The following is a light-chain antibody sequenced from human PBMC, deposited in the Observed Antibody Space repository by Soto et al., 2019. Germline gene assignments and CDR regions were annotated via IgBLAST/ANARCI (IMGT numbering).Light chain of an antibody. J-gene: IGLJ1*01. V-gene: IGLV2-14*01. CDR3: SSYTSGSTLFV. Sequence: QSALTQPASVSGSPGQSITISCTGTSSDVGGYNYVSWYQQHPGKAPKLMIYEVSNRPSGVSNRFSGSKSGNTVSLTISGLQAEDDADYYCSSYTSGSTLFVFGAGTKLTVL. CDR1: SSDVGGYNY. CDR2: EVS.